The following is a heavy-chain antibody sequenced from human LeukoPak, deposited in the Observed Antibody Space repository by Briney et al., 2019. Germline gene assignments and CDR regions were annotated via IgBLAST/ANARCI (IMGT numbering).Heavy chain of an antibody. J-gene: IGHJ5*02. D-gene: IGHD2-2*02. CDR1: GGSFSGYY. V-gene: IGHV4-34*01. Sequence: PSETPSLTCAVYGGSFSGYYWSWIRQPPGKGLEWIGEINHSGSTNYNPSLKSRVTISVDTSKNQFSLKLSSVTAADTAVYYCARGDRVRYCSSTSCYRTYNWFDPWGQGTLVTVSS. CDR3: ARGDRVRYCSSTSCYRTYNWFDP. CDR2: INHSGST.